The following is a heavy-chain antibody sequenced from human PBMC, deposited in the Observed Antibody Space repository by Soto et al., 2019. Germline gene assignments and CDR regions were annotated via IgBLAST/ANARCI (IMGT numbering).Heavy chain of an antibody. J-gene: IGHJ4*02. V-gene: IGHV4-34*01. CDR3: ARPLTPMTPVTPSGGFDY. D-gene: IGHD4-4*01. Sequence: SETLSLTSAVYGGSFSGYYWSWIRQPPGKGLEWIGEINHSGSTNYNPSLKSRVTISVDTSKNQFSLKLSSVTAADTAVYYCARPLTPMTPVTPSGGFDYWGQGTLVTVSS. CDR2: INHSGST. CDR1: GGSFSGYY.